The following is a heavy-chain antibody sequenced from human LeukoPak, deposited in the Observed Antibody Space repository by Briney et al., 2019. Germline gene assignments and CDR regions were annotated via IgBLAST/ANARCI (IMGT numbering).Heavy chain of an antibody. D-gene: IGHD2-2*01. CDR1: GFTFSSYS. CDR2: VSPNGYTI. Sequence: GGSLRLSCTASGFTFSSYSMNWVRQAPGKGLEWVSYVSPNGYTIHYADSVKGRFTISRDNAKDSLYLQMNSLRAEDTAVYYCARGVPAAISNWYFDLWGRGTPVTVSS. CDR3: ARGVPAAISNWYFDL. J-gene: IGHJ2*01. V-gene: IGHV3-48*01.